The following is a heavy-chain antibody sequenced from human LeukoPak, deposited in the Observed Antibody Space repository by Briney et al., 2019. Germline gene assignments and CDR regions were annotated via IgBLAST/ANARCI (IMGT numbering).Heavy chain of an antibody. CDR1: GGSFSGYY. CDR3: AARLGGTGAYFY. CDR2: IKDDGSAK. Sequence: ETLSLTCAVYGGSFSGYYWSWIRQPPGKGLEWVANIKDDGSAKRSLDSVRGRFTISRDNDKNPLYMQMNSLRVDDTAVYFCAARLGGTGAYFYWGQGTLVTVSS. V-gene: IGHV3-7*01. D-gene: IGHD7-27*01. J-gene: IGHJ4*02.